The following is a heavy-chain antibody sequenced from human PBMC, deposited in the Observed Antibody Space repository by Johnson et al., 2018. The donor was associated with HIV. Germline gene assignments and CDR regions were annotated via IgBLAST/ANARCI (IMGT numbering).Heavy chain of an antibody. CDR3: AREFRYSSSPAHYAFDI. CDR1: GFTVSSNY. D-gene: IGHD6-6*01. V-gene: IGHV3-11*01. Sequence: QVQLVESGGGLIQPGGSLRLSCAASGFTVSSNYMSWVRQAPGKGLEWVSYISSGGGTIYYADSVKGRFTISREHAKNSLYLQMNSMRAKDTAVYYCAREFRYSSSPAHYAFDIWGQGTMVTVSS. CDR2: ISSGGGTI. J-gene: IGHJ3*02.